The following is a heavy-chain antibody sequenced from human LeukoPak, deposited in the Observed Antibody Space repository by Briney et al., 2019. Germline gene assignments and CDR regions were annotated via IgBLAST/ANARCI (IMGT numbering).Heavy chain of an antibody. Sequence: GGSLRLSCAASGFTFSSYAMSWVRQAPGKGLEWVSGISGSGGSTYYADSVKGRFTISRDNSKNTLYLQMNSLRAEDTAVYYYAKALAPSPRNFDHWGQGTLVTVSS. CDR3: AKALAPSPRNFDH. CDR2: ISGSGGST. CDR1: GFTFSSYA. V-gene: IGHV3-23*01. J-gene: IGHJ4*02.